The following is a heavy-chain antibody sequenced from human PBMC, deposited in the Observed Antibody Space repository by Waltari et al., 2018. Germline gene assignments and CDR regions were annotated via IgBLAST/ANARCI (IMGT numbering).Heavy chain of an antibody. CDR1: GFTFSDFP. D-gene: IGHD3-10*01. Sequence: EVHLVESGGGLVKPGGSLNLSCADSGFTFSDFPIYWVRQASGKGLEWVGHIRSKANNYATGNAASVKGRFTVSRDDSKNTAYLQMNSLRTEDTAIYYCTNFMSGWGQGTTVTVSS. CDR2: IRSKANNYAT. V-gene: IGHV3-73*02. J-gene: IGHJ6*02. CDR3: TNFMSG.